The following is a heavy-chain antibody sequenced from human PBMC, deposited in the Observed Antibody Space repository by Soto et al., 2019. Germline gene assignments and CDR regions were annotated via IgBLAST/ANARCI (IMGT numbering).Heavy chain of an antibody. CDR1: GFTFSSYG. V-gene: IGHV3-33*01. J-gene: IGHJ6*02. CDR2: IWYDGSNK. D-gene: IGHD6-6*01. CDR3: ARALGTPRAGRRSNRHGMGG. Sequence: GGSLRLSCAASGFTFSSYGMHWVRQAPGKGLERVAVIWYDGSNKYYADSVKGRFTISRDNSKNTLYLQMNSLRAEDTAVYYCARALGTPRAGRRSNRHGMGGWGQGTMVTVSS.